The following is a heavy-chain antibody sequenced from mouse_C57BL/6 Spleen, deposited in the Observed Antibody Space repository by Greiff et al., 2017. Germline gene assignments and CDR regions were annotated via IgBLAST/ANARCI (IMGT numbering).Heavy chain of an antibody. CDR1: GYTFTSYW. V-gene: IGHV1-7*01. Sequence: QVQLQQSGAELAKPGASVKLSCKASGYTFTSYWMHWVKQRPGQGLEWIGYINPSSGYTKYNQKFKDKATLTVDKSSSTAYMQLSSLTSEDSAVYYCARGVYYGSSYGYYGMDYWGQGTSVTVSS. CDR2: INPSSGYT. CDR3: ARGVYYGSSYGYYGMDY. D-gene: IGHD1-1*01. J-gene: IGHJ4*01.